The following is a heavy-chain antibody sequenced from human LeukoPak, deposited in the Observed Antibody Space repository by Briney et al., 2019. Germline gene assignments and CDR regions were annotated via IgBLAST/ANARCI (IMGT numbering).Heavy chain of an antibody. Sequence: GGSLRLSCAASGFTVSTDHMIWVREAPGKGLEWVAVSYSGGTSQYAESVKGRFTISRDNSKNTLSLQMNSLRAEDTALYYCARVWELSFDYWGQGTLVTVSS. V-gene: IGHV3-53*01. CDR1: GFTVSTDH. J-gene: IGHJ4*02. CDR3: ARVWELSFDY. D-gene: IGHD3-16*02. CDR2: SYSGGTS.